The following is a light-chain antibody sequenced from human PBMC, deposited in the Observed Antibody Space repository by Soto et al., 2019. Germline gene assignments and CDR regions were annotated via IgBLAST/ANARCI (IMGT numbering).Light chain of an antibody. J-gene: IGKJ1*01. CDR2: GAS. CDR3: QQYGSSPHT. Sequence: EIVVTQSPGTLSLSPWERTTLTCRASQSGSSSYLDWYQQKLGQAPRLLIYGASSRAPGIPDRFSGSWSGTDFTLTISRLEPEDFAVYYFQQYGSSPHTFGQGNKVE. CDR1: QSGSSSY. V-gene: IGKV3-20*01.